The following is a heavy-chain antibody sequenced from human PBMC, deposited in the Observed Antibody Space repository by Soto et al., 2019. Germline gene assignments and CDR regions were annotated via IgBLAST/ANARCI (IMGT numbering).Heavy chain of an antibody. CDR2: IYYSGST. Sequence: QVQLQESGPGLVKPSQTLSLTCTVSGGSISSGGYYWSWIRQHPGKGLEWIGYIYYSGSTYYNPSLKSRVTISVDPSKNQFSLKLSSVTAADTAVYYCARFYSSGYAIIYHYFDYWGQGTLVTVSS. V-gene: IGHV4-31*03. CDR1: GGSISSGGYY. J-gene: IGHJ4*02. D-gene: IGHD3-22*01. CDR3: ARFYSSGYAIIYHYFDY.